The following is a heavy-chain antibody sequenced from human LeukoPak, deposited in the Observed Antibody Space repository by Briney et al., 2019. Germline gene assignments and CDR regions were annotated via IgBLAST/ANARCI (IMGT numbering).Heavy chain of an antibody. V-gene: IGHV3-11*03. D-gene: IGHD2-21*02. J-gene: IGHJ4*02. CDR2: INGGGTYS. CDR3: ARTAKPDY. CDR1: GFTFSDYY. Sequence: GSLRLSCAASGFTFSDYYMTWIRQAPGKGLEWVSYINGGGTYSDYADSVKGRFTISRDNAKNSLYLQIDSLRVEDTAVYYCARTAKPDYWGQGTLVIVSS.